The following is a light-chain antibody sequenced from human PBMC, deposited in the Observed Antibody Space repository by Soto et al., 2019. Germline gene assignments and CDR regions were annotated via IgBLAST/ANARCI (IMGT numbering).Light chain of an antibody. CDR3: QQYGRSPFT. Sequence: EIVMTQSPGTLSLSPGERATLSCRASQSVSSNYLAWFHQKPGQPPRLLIYGASSRATGIPDRFSGSGSGTDFTLTISRLEPEDFAVYHCQQYGRSPFTFGPGTKVDIK. J-gene: IGKJ3*01. CDR1: QSVSSNY. CDR2: GAS. V-gene: IGKV3-20*01.